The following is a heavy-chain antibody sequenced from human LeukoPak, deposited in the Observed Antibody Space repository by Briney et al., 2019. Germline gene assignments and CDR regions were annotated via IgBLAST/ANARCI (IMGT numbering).Heavy chain of an antibody. J-gene: IGHJ4*02. D-gene: IGHD3-22*01. Sequence: GGSLRLSCAASGFIFSSYSMNWVRQAPGKGLEWVSYISSSSSTIYYADSVKGRFTISRDNAKNSLYLQMSGLRAEDTAVYYCARVLHKRNYDSSTYYGYWGQGTLVSVSS. V-gene: IGHV3-48*01. CDR2: ISSSSSTI. CDR1: GFIFSSYS. CDR3: ARVLHKRNYDSSTYYGY.